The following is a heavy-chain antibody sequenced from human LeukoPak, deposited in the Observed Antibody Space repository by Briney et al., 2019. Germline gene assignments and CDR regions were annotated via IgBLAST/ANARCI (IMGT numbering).Heavy chain of an antibody. J-gene: IGHJ4*02. V-gene: IGHV4-38-2*01. CDR1: GYSISSGYY. Sequence: PSETLSLTCAVSGYSISSGYYWDWIRQPPGKGLEWIGYIYYSGSTNYNPSLKSRVTISVDTSKNQFSLKLSSVTAADTAVYYCARGDIVVVPAATFNFDYWGQGTLVTVSS. D-gene: IGHD2-2*01. CDR3: ARGDIVVVPAATFNFDY. CDR2: IYYSGST.